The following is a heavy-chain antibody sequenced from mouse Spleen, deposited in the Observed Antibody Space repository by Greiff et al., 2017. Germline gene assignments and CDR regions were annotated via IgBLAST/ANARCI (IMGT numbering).Heavy chain of an antibody. D-gene: IGHD3-3*01. Sequence: QVQLQQPGAELVKPGASVKMSCKASGYTFTSYWITWVKQRPGQGLEWIGDIYPGSGSTNYNEKFKKKATLTVDTSSSTAYMQLTSLTSEDSAVYYCGRGWDRAYYAMDYWGQGTSVTVSS. CDR2: IYPGSGST. CDR3: GRGWDRAYYAMDY. J-gene: IGHJ4*01. CDR1: GYTFTSYW. V-gene: IGHV1-55*01.